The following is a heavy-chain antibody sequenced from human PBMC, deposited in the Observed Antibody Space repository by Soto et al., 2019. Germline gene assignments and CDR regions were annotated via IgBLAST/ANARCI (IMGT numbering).Heavy chain of an antibody. CDR3: ASSHAGAHITAAXH. D-gene: IGHD6-13*01. CDR2: IYHSGST. J-gene: IGHJ4*02. Sequence: SETLSLTCAVSGGSISSGGYSWSWIRQPPGKGLEWIGYIYHSGSTYYNPSLKSRVTISVDRSKNQFSLKLSSVTAADTAVYYCASSHAGAHITAAXHWGQGTLVTVSS. V-gene: IGHV4-30-2*01. CDR1: GGSISSGGYS.